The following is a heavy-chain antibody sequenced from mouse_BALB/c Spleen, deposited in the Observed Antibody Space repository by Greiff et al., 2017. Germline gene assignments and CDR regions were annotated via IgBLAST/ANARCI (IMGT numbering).Heavy chain of an antibody. V-gene: IGHV1-14*01. CDR1: GYTFTSYV. CDR3: AKGSPPYLDY. D-gene: IGHD1-1*01. Sequence: EVQLVESGPELVKPGASVKMSCKASGYTFTSYVMHWVKQKPGQGLEWIGYINPYNDGTNYNEKFKGKATFTADTSSNTAYMQLSSLTSEDSAVYYCAKGSPPYLDYWGQGTSVTVSS. J-gene: IGHJ4*01. CDR2: INPYNDGT.